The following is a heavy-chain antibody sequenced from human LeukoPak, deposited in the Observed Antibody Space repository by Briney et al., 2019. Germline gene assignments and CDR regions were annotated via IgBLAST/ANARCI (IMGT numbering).Heavy chain of an antibody. CDR3: AKDKGAAGAFDI. D-gene: IGHD2-15*01. CDR1: GFTFSSYA. J-gene: IGHJ3*02. CDR2: ISGSGGST. V-gene: IGHV3-23*01. Sequence: PGGSLRLSCAASGFTFSSYAMSWVRQAPGKGLEWVSAISGSGGSTYYADSVKGRFTISRDNSKNTLYLQMNSPRAEDTAVYYCAKDKGAAGAFDIWGQGTMVTVSS.